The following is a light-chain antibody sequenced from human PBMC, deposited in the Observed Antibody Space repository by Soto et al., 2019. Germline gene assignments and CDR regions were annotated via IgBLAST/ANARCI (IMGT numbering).Light chain of an antibody. CDR3: SSYTSSSTLL. V-gene: IGLV2-14*01. CDR2: EVS. Sequence: QSALTQPASVSGSPGQSITISCTGTSRYVGGYNYVSWYQQHPGKAPKLMLYEVSNRPSGVSNRFSGSKSGNTASLTISGLQAEDEADYYCSSYTSSSTLLFGGGTKLTVL. J-gene: IGLJ2*01. CDR1: SRYVGGYNY.